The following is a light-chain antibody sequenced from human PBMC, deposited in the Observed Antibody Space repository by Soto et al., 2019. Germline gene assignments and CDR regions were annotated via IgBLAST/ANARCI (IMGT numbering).Light chain of an antibody. CDR2: DAS. Sequence: EILLTQSPATLSLSPGERATLSCRASQSISNYLGWYQQKPGQAPRLLIYDASKRAAGTPLRFSGSWSGTDFTLTISSLEPEDFAVYYCQQRSSWPLTFGQGTRLEIK. CDR3: QQRSSWPLT. J-gene: IGKJ5*01. V-gene: IGKV3-11*01. CDR1: QSISNY.